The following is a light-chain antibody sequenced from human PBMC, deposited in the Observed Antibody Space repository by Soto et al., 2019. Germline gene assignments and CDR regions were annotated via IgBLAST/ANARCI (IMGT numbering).Light chain of an antibody. J-gene: IGLJ2*01. CDR2: DVN. V-gene: IGLV2-14*03. Sequence: QSALTQPASVSGSPGQSITISCTGTSRDIGAYNFVSWYQQHPGKAPKLMLYDVNIRPSGVSNRFSGSKSGTTASLTISGLQAEDEADYYCTSWTTSTTMIFGGGTKVTVL. CDR3: TSWTTSTTMI. CDR1: SRDIGAYNF.